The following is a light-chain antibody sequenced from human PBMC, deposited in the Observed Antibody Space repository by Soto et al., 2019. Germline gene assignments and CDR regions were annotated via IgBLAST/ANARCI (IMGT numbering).Light chain of an antibody. CDR1: SSDVGGYNY. CDR3: ASWDDSLSGVV. V-gene: IGLV2-14*01. J-gene: IGLJ2*01. Sequence: QSALAQPASVSGSPGQSLTISCTGASSDVGGYNYVSWYQHHPGKAPKVMIYEVTNRPSGVSNRFSGSKSGNTASLAISGLRSEDEADYYCASWDDSLSGVVFGGGTKLTVL. CDR2: EVT.